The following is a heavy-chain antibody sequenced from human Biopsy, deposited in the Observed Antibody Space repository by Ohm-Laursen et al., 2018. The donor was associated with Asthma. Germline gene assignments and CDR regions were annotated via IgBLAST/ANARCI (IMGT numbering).Heavy chain of an antibody. Sequence: SETLSLTCSLSSGSGGYMRSSNYYWGWIRQPPGKGLEWIGSIYYSGTTYYNPSLESRVTVSADTSKNHFSLKLTSVTAADTAVYYCVRGSSSWHHGPFHYYYGLDVWGQGTTATVSS. J-gene: IGHJ6*02. CDR3: VRGSSSWHHGPFHYYYGLDV. V-gene: IGHV4-39*01. CDR1: SGSGGYMRSSNYY. CDR2: IYYSGTT. D-gene: IGHD6-13*01.